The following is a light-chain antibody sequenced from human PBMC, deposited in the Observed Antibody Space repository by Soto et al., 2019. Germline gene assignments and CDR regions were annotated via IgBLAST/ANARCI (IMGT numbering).Light chain of an antibody. CDR2: EVS. CDR3: SSYTSSSTYV. CDR1: SSDVGAYNY. V-gene: IGLV2-14*01. Sequence: QSALTQPASVSGSPGQSITISCTGTSSDVGAYNYVSWYQQHPGKAPKLMIYEVSNRPSGVSHRFSGSKSGNTASLTISGLQAEYEADYHCSSYTSSSTYVFGTGTKLTVL. J-gene: IGLJ1*01.